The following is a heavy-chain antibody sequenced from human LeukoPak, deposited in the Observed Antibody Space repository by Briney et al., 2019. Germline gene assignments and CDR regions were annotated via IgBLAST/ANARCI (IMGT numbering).Heavy chain of an antibody. D-gene: IGHD2-15*01. Sequence: GSSVKVSCKASGGTFSSYAISWVRQAPGQGLEWMGGIIPIFGTANYAQKFQGRVTITADESTSTAYMELSSLRSEDTAVYYCARRGGDYDSCSGGSCYSYFDYWGQGTLVTVSS. CDR3: ARRGGDYDSCSGGSCYSYFDY. CDR1: GGTFSSYA. J-gene: IGHJ4*02. V-gene: IGHV1-69*01. CDR2: IIPIFGTA.